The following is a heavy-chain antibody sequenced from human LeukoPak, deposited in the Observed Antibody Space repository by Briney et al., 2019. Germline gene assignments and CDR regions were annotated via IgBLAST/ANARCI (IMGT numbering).Heavy chain of an antibody. Sequence: PGGSLRLSCAASGSTFSSYAMSWVRQAPGKGLEWVSAISGSGGSTYYADSVKGRFTISRDNSKNTLYLQMNSLRAEDTAVYYCAKDPPEYYDILTGYHTNKGYFDYWGQGTLVTVSS. J-gene: IGHJ4*02. CDR3: AKDPPEYYDILTGYHTNKGYFDY. D-gene: IGHD3-9*01. CDR2: ISGSGGST. V-gene: IGHV3-23*01. CDR1: GSTFSSYA.